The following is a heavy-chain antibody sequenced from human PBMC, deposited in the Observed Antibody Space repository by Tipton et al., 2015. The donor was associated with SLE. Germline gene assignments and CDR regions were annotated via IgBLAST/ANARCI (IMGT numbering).Heavy chain of an antibody. CDR1: GASFISGPYS. CDR2: IYHSGST. D-gene: IGHD3-10*01. Sequence: TLSLTCAVSGASFISGPYSWSWIRQTPGKGLEWIGYIYHSGSTIYNPSLKSRVTISVDRSKNQFSLKVTSVTAADTAVYYCARDTYYAFDYWGQGRLVTVSS. V-gene: IGHV4-30-2*01. CDR3: ARDTYYAFDY. J-gene: IGHJ4*02.